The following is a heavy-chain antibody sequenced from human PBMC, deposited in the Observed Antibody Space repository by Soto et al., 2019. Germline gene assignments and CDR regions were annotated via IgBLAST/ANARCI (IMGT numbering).Heavy chain of an antibody. J-gene: IGHJ4*02. Sequence: SETLSLTCTVSGGSISSYYWSWIRQPPGKGLEWIGYIYYSGSTNYNPSLKSRVTISVDTSKNQFSLKLSSVTAADTAVYYCARGDSLYYFDYWGQGTLVTVS. CDR3: ARGDSLYYFDY. D-gene: IGHD2-21*02. CDR2: IYYSGST. CDR1: GGSISSYY. V-gene: IGHV4-59*08.